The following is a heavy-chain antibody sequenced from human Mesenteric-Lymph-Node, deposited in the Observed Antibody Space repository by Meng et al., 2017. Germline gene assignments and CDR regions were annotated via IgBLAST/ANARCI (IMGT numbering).Heavy chain of an antibody. D-gene: IGHD3-22*01. CDR3: AREDKSDSGGSYYDWFDP. J-gene: IGHJ5*02. CDR1: GGSISHYF. Sequence: GSLRLSCTVSGGSISHYFWSWIRQPPGKGLEWIGFIYYRGSTHYNPSLQSRVTISIDTSKNQFSLKLSSVTAADTAIYYCAREDKSDSGGSYYDWFDPWGQGTLVTVSS. CDR2: IYYRGST. V-gene: IGHV4-59*01.